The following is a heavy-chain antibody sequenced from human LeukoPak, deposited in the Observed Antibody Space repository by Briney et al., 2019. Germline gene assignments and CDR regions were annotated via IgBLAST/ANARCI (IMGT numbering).Heavy chain of an antibody. CDR1: GFTFSSCA. J-gene: IGHJ6*02. CDR3: AKDLDSSSWYSPYYYYYGMDV. Sequence: GGSLRLSCAASGFTFSSCAMSWVRQAPGKGLEWVSAISGSGGSTYYADSVKGRFTISRDNSKNTLYLQMNSLRAEDTAVYYCAKDLDSSSWYSPYYYYYGMDVWGQGTTVTVSS. CDR2: ISGSGGST. D-gene: IGHD6-13*01. V-gene: IGHV3-23*01.